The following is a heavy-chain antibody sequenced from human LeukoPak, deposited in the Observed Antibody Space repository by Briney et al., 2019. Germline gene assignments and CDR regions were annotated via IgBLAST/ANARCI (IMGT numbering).Heavy chain of an antibody. D-gene: IGHD1-14*01. J-gene: IGHJ4*02. CDR2: IYTSGST. CDR3: ARVYSCSSGTTFDY. Sequence: SETLSLTCTVSGGSISSYYWSWIRQPAGKGLEWIGRIYTSGSTNYNPTLKSRVTMSVDTSKNQFSLNLTSMTAADTAVYYCARVYSCSSGTTFDYCGQGTLVTVSS. CDR1: GGSISSYY. V-gene: IGHV4-4*07.